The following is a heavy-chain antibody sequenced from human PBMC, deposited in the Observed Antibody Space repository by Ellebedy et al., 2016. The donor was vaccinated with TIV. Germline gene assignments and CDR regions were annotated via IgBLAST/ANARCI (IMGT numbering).Heavy chain of an antibody. CDR2: ISNTGSRT. D-gene: IGHD1-26*01. Sequence: PGGSLRLSCAASGFTFSSYAMSWFRQAPGKGLEWVSTISNTGSRTYYADSVKGRFTISRDNSRSTLYLQMNSLRAEDSAVYYCAKDMVFGDGKWEIDVWGQGTTVTVSS. V-gene: IGHV3-23*01. CDR1: GFTFSSYA. CDR3: AKDMVFGDGKWEIDV. J-gene: IGHJ6*02.